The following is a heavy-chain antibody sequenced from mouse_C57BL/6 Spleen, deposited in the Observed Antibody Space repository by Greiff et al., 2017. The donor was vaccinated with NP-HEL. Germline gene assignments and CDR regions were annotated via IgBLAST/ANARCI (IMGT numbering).Heavy chain of an antibody. Sequence: VQLQQPGAELVMPGASVKLSCKASGYTFTSYWMHWVKQRPGQGLEWIGEIDPSDSYTNYNQKFKGKSTLTVDKSSSTAYMQLSSLTSEDSAVYYCARGGSKEDFDYWGQGTTLTVSS. J-gene: IGHJ2*01. CDR1: GYTFTSYW. CDR2: IDPSDSYT. D-gene: IGHD2-5*01. V-gene: IGHV1-69*01. CDR3: ARGGSKEDFDY.